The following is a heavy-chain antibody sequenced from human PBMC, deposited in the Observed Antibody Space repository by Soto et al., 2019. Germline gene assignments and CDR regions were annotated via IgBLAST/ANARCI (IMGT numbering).Heavy chain of an antibody. J-gene: IGHJ6*02. CDR2: ISSSSSYI. V-gene: IGHV3-21*01. Sequence: MAGGSLRLSCASSGFTFSSYSMNWVRQAPGKGLEWVSSISSSSSYIYYADSVKGRFTISRDNAKNSLYLQMNSLRAEDTAVYYCARDLRMPLAAAVVVSIKPDYYYYGMDVWGQGTTVTVSS. D-gene: IGHD6-13*01. CDR3: ARDLRMPLAAAVVVSIKPDYYYYGMDV. CDR1: GFTFSSYS.